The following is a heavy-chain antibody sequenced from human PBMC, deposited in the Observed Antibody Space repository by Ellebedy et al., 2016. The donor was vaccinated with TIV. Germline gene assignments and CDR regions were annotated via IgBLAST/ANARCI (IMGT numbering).Heavy chain of an antibody. V-gene: IGHV3-23*01. J-gene: IGHJ4*02. CDR3: AYTNVAVPGFFDS. D-gene: IGHD6-19*01. CDR1: GFTFSSYA. CDR2: ISGSGGST. Sequence: GESLKISCAASGFTFSSYAMSWVRQAPGKGLEWVSAISGSGGSTYYADSVKGRFTISRDNSKNTLYLQMNSLRAEDTAVYYCAYTNVAVPGFFDSWGQGTLVTVSS.